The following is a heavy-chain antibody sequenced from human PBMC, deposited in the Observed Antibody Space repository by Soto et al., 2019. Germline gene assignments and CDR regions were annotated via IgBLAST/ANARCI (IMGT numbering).Heavy chain of an antibody. V-gene: IGHV3-33*01. CDR2: IVSDGSAI. Sequence: PGGSLRFSCAVSGFSFSFYGFHWVRQSPGKGLEWLGVIVSDGSAIYHADSLEGRFFISRDNSKDILYLQMNSLRVEDTAVYYCARDDAFDNENGFDMWGQGTMVTVSS. CDR1: GFSFSFYG. J-gene: IGHJ3*02. CDR3: ARDDAFDNENGFDM. D-gene: IGHD3-3*02.